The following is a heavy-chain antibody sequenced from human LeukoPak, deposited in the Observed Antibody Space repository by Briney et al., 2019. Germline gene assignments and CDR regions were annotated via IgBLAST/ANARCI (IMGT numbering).Heavy chain of an antibody. CDR1: GGSISSYY. Sequence: SETLSLTCTVSGGSISSYYWSWIRQPPGKGLEWIGYIYYSGSTNCNPSLKSRVTISVDTSKNQFPLKLSSVTAADTAVYYCAREAHYYDSSGYYLWFDPWGQGTLVTVSS. V-gene: IGHV4-59*01. CDR3: AREAHYYDSSGYYLWFDP. D-gene: IGHD3-22*01. J-gene: IGHJ5*02. CDR2: IYYSGST.